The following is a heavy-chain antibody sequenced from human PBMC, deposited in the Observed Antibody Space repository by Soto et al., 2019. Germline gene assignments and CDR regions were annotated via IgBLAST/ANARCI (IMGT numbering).Heavy chain of an antibody. Sequence: ASVKVSCKASGYTFTSYFMHWVRQAPGQGLEWMGIIHPRGGSTNYAQKFQDRVSMTWDTSTSTVYMDLSRLRSDDTAVYYCARAPYSSSSFFFDYWGHGTPVTVSS. V-gene: IGHV1-46*01. CDR3: ARAPYSSSSFFFDY. D-gene: IGHD5-12*01. CDR1: GYTFTSYF. CDR2: IHPRGGST. J-gene: IGHJ4*01.